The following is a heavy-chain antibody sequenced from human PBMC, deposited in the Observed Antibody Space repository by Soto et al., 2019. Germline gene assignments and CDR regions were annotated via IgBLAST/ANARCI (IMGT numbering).Heavy chain of an antibody. D-gene: IGHD6-13*01. J-gene: IGHJ5*02. CDR1: GYTFTSYG. CDR2: INAANGDT. V-gene: IGHV1-3*01. CDR3: VRRHVSATGIDWFDP. Sequence: ASVKVSCKASGYTFTSYGIHWVRQAPGQRLEWMGWINAANGDTKYSPKFQGRVTITRDTSASTAYMELSSLRSEDTAVYYCVRRHVSATGIDWFDPRGQGTQVTVSS.